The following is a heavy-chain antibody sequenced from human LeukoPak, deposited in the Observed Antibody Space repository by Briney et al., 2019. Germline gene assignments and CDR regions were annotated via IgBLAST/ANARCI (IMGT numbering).Heavy chain of an antibody. Sequence: SGGSLTLSCAASGFTSSSYAMSWVRHAPGKGLEWVSAISGSGSSTYYADSVKGRFTISRDNSKNTLYLQMNSLRGEDRAVYYCAKGRAITMLDAFDIWGQGTMVTVSS. J-gene: IGHJ3*02. CDR3: AKGRAITMLDAFDI. D-gene: IGHD3-10*01. CDR2: ISGSGSST. CDR1: GFTSSSYA. V-gene: IGHV3-23*01.